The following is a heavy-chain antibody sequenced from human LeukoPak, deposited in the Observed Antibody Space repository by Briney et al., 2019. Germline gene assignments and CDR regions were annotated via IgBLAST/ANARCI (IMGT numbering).Heavy chain of an antibody. Sequence: ASVKVSCKASGGTFSSYAISWVRQAPGQGLEWMGGIIPIFGTANYAQKFQGRVTITADESTSTAYMELSSLRSEDTAVYYCAAVGRITGTTDDYWGQGTLVTVSS. CDR2: IIPIFGTA. CDR3: AAVGRITGTTDDY. J-gene: IGHJ4*02. CDR1: GGTFSSYA. V-gene: IGHV1-69*01. D-gene: IGHD1-7*01.